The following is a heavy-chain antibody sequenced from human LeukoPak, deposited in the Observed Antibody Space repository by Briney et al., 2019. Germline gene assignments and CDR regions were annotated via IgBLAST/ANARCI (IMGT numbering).Heavy chain of an antibody. CDR3: ARDIDRVFNWFDP. J-gene: IGHJ5*02. CDR2: INAGNGNT. CDR1: GYIFTSYA. D-gene: IGHD6-13*01. Sequence: ASVKVSCKASGYIFTSYAMHWVRQAPGQRLEWMGWINAGNGNTKYSQKFQGRVTITRDTSATTIYMELSSLRSEDTAVYYCARDIDRVFNWFDPWGQGTLVTVSS. V-gene: IGHV1-3*01.